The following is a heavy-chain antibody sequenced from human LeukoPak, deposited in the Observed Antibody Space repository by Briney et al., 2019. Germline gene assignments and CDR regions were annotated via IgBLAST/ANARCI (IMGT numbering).Heavy chain of an antibody. J-gene: IGHJ4*02. CDR3: ARELSGIYYDY. D-gene: IGHD1-26*01. CDR1: GFIFSDYY. CDR2: ISSSGTTI. Sequence: GGSLRLSCAASGFIFSDYYMSWIRQAPGEGLEWVSYISSSGTTIYYADSVKGRFTVSRDNAKNSLYLQMNSLRAEDTAVYYCARELSGIYYDYWGQGNLVTVSS. V-gene: IGHV3-11*01.